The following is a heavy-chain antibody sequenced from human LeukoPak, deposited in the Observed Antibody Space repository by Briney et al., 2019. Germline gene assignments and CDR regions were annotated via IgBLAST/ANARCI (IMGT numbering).Heavy chain of an antibody. D-gene: IGHD1-26*01. Sequence: ASVKVSCKASGYTFTGYYMHWVRQAPGQGLEWMGRINPNSGGTNYAQKFQGRVTITADESTSTAYMELSSLRSEDTAVYYCARVHQLGSGSYAYYFDYWGQGTLVIVSS. V-gene: IGHV1-2*06. CDR1: GYTFTGYY. J-gene: IGHJ4*02. CDR3: ARVHQLGSGSYAYYFDY. CDR2: INPNSGGT.